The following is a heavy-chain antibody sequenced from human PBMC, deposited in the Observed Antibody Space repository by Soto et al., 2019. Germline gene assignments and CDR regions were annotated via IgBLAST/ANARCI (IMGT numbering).Heavy chain of an antibody. V-gene: IGHV3-48*02. CDR2: ISSSSSTI. D-gene: IGHD1-26*01. CDR3: ARVPGDSGSYYGFFDY. J-gene: IGHJ4*02. Sequence: EVRLVESGGGLVQPGGSLRLSCEAYGFTFSSYNLNWVRQAPGKGLEWVSYISSSSSTIYCADSVKGRFTISRDNAKNSLYLQMNSLRDEDTAVYYWARVPGDSGSYYGFFDYWGQGTLVTVSS. CDR1: GFTFSSYN.